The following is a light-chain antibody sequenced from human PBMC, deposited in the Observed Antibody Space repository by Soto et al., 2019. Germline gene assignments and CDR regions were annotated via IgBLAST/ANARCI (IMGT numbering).Light chain of an antibody. CDR2: AAS. Sequence: DIQMTQSPSSLSASVGDRVTITCRASQSISSYLNWYQQKPGKAPKLLIYAASSLQSGVPSRFSGSGSGTDFTLTISSLQSEDFAVYYCQQYDNWPWTFGQGIKGDIK. J-gene: IGKJ1*01. V-gene: IGKV1-39*01. CDR3: QQYDNWPWT. CDR1: QSISSY.